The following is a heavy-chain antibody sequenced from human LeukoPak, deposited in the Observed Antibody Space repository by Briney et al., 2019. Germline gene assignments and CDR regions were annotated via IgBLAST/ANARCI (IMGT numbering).Heavy chain of an antibody. V-gene: IGHV4-59*12. Sequence: SETLSLTCTVSGGSMSPYHWGWIRQPPGKGLEWTGYIYYSGSTNYNPTLKSRVTMSVDTSKNQFSLKLNSMTAADTAVYYCAREYGDFDYWGQGTLVTVSS. CDR1: GGSMSPYH. J-gene: IGHJ4*02. D-gene: IGHD4-17*01. CDR3: AREYGDFDY. CDR2: IYYSGST.